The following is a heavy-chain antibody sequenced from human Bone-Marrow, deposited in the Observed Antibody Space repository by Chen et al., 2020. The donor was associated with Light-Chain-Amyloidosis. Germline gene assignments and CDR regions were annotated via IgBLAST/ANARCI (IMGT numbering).Heavy chain of an antibody. CDR2: IYTTGST. D-gene: IGHD3-16*02. CDR3: TRDAITSGGVVVPDS. V-gene: IGHV4-61*02. CDR1: DGSITSGVYY. J-gene: IGHJ4*02. Sequence: QVQLQESGPRLVKPSQTLTLTCTVSDGSITSGVYYRNWIRQPAGKGLEWIGHIYTTGSTKYNPSLRSRLTISIDTSKSQFSLRLASVTAADTAIYYCTRDAITSGGVVVPDSWGQGTLVTVSS.